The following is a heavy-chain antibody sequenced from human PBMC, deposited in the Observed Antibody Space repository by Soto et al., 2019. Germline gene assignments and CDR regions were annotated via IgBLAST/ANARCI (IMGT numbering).Heavy chain of an antibody. CDR3: ANNWDCSGGTCYSYYSYDVDV. CDR1: GFTFSSYW. V-gene: IGHV3-23*01. D-gene: IGHD2-15*01. J-gene: IGHJ6*02. Sequence: GASLRLSCAASGFTFSSYWMHWVRQAPGKGLVLVSGISGSGGNTYYAYSVKGRFTISRDNSKKTLYLQMNSLRAEDTAVYYCANNWDCSGGTCYSYYSYDVDVWGQGTTVTASS. CDR2: ISGSGGNT.